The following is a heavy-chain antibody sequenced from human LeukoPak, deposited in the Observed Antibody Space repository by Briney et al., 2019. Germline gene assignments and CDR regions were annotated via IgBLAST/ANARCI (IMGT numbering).Heavy chain of an antibody. D-gene: IGHD2-15*01. V-gene: IGHV3-23*01. Sequence: GGSLRLSCAASGFTFSGYAMSWVRQAPGKGLEWVSLITGSGATTYYADSVRGRSTVSRDNSKNALYLQMNSLRAEDTAVYFCAKGDCGGTCLLIDNWGQGTLVTVSS. CDR2: ITGSGATT. J-gene: IGHJ4*02. CDR3: AKGDCGGTCLLIDN. CDR1: GFTFSGYA.